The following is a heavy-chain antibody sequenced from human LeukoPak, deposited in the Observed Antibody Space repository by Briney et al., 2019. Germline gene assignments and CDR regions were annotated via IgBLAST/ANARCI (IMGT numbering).Heavy chain of an antibody. J-gene: IGHJ6*02. V-gene: IGHV3-11*04. CDR3: ARERRMVTYYYYGMDV. CDR2: ISSSGSTI. CDR1: GFTFSDYY. D-gene: IGHD2-21*02. Sequence: PGGSLRLSCAASGFTFSDYYMSWIRQAPGKGLEWVSYISSSGSTIYYADSVKGRFTISRDNSKNTLYLQMNSLRAEDTAVYYCARERRMVTYYYYGMDVWGQGTTVTVSS.